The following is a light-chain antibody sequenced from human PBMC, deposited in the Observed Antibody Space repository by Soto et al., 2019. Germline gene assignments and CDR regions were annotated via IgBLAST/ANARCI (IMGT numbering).Light chain of an antibody. CDR2: TAS. V-gene: IGKV1-9*01. J-gene: IGKJ5*01. CDR3: QQLNNYPRT. Sequence: DIQLTQSPSFLSASVVDRVTITGLASQDISYYLAWYQQKPGKAPKFLIYTASTLQSGVPSRFSGSGSGTEFTLTISSLQPEDFATYYCQQLNNYPRTFGHGTRLEI. CDR1: QDISYY.